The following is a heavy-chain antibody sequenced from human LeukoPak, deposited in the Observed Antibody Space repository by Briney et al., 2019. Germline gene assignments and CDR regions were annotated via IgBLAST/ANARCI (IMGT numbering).Heavy chain of an antibody. D-gene: IGHD3-10*01. CDR3: ASLGTTMVRGVKDY. Sequence: SETLSLTCTVSGYSISSGYYWGWIRQPPGKGLEWIGSIYHSGSTYYNPSLKSRVTISVDTSKNQFSLKLSSVTAADTAVYYCASLGTTMVRGVKDYWGQGTLVTVSS. J-gene: IGHJ4*02. V-gene: IGHV4-38-2*02. CDR2: IYHSGST. CDR1: GYSISSGYY.